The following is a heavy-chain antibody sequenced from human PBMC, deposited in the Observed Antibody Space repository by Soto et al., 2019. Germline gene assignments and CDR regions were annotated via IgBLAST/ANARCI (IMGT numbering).Heavy chain of an antibody. CDR1: GYTFTSYD. CDR2: MNPNSGNT. CDR3: ARGIRYSSSWYGDY. Sequence: ASVKVSCKASGYTFTSYDINWVRQATGQGLEWMGWMNPNSGNTGYAQKFQGRVTMTRNTSISTAYMELGSLRSGDTAVYYCARGIRYSSSWYGDYWGQGTLVSVYS. V-gene: IGHV1-8*01. J-gene: IGHJ4*02. D-gene: IGHD6-13*01.